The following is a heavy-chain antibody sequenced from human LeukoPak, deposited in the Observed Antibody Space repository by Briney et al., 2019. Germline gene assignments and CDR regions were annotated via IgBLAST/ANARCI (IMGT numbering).Heavy chain of an antibody. CDR1: GFPFSSYW. Sequence: GSLRLSCAASGFPFSSYWMSWVRQAPGKGLEWVANIRLDGSEKYYVDSVKGRFTISRDNAKNSLYLQMNSLRAEDTAVYYCARGGKRWLPYWGQGTLVTVSS. D-gene: IGHD5-24*01. CDR2: IRLDGSEK. CDR3: ARGGKRWLPY. V-gene: IGHV3-7*01. J-gene: IGHJ4*02.